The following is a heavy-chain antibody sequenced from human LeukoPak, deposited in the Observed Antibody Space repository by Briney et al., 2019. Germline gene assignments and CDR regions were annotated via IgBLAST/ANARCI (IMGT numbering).Heavy chain of an antibody. CDR3: TTTRAITSIWYYFDY. J-gene: IGHJ4*02. Sequence: GGSLRLSCTGSGFTFGDFALGWVRQSLGEGLEWVGFIRSKAYGGTTEYAASVKGRFTISRDDSKSITYLQMNSLKSEDTAVYYCTTTRAITSIWYYFDYWGQGALVTVSS. CDR1: GFTFGDFA. V-gene: IGHV3-49*04. D-gene: IGHD6-13*01. CDR2: IRSKAYGGTT.